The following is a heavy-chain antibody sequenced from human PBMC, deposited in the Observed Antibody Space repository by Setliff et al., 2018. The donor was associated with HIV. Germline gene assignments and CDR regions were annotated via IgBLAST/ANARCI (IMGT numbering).Heavy chain of an antibody. Sequence: ASVKVSCKASGGTFSSYAISWVRQAPGQGLEWMGGINTSGGSAGYAEKFRGRVTMTRDTSTSTVYMELSNLRSEDTAMYYCAEDVRAGLDLSPSDIWGQGTMVTVSS. CDR2: INTSGGSA. V-gene: IGHV1-46*01. CDR3: AEDVRAGLDLSPSDI. D-gene: IGHD4-17*01. CDR1: GGTFSSYA. J-gene: IGHJ3*02.